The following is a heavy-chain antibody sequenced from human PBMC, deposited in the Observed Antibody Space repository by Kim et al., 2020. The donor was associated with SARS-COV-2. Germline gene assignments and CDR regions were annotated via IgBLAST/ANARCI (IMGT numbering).Heavy chain of an antibody. Sequence: SETLSLTCAVYGGSLNHYYWSWTRHSPGKGLEWIGEIYYTGSTNYNPSLKSRVTMSVDTSTNQFSLELTSVSAADTAVYYCARNPPHGDHGYWGQGTRVTVSS. CDR1: GGSLNHYY. D-gene: IGHD4-17*01. V-gene: IGHV4-34*01. CDR2: IYYTGST. CDR3: ARNPPHGDHGY. J-gene: IGHJ4*02.